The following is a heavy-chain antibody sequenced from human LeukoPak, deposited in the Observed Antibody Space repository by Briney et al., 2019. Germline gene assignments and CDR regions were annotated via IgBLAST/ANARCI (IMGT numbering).Heavy chain of an antibody. V-gene: IGHV3-11*01. CDR3: ARVRRGVTALIYYFDY. D-gene: IGHD3-10*01. J-gene: IGHJ4*02. CDR2: ISSSGSTI. Sequence: PGGSLRLSCAASGFTFSDYYMSWIRQAPGKGLEWGSYISSSGSTIYYADSVKGRFTISRDNAKNSLYLQMNSLRAEDTAVYYCARVRRGVTALIYYFDYWGQGTLVTVSS. CDR1: GFTFSDYY.